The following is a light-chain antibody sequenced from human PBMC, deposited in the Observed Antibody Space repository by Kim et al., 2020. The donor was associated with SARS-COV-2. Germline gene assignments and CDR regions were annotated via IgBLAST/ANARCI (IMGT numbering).Light chain of an antibody. CDR3: QQRSNWPVT. Sequence: LSPGERATLTCRARRSVSSYLAWYQPKPGQAPRLLIYDASNRATGIPARFSGSGSGTDFTLTISSLEPEDFAVYYCQQRSNWPVTFGQGTRLEIK. J-gene: IGKJ5*01. CDR1: RSVSSY. CDR2: DAS. V-gene: IGKV3-11*01.